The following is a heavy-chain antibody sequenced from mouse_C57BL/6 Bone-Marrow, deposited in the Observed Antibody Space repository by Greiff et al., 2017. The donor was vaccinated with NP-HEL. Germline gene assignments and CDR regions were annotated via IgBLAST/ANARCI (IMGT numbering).Heavy chain of an antibody. Sequence: VQLQQSGPELVKPGASVKISCKASGYAFSSSWMNWVKQRPGKGLEWIGRIYPGDGDTNYNGKFKGKATLTADKSSSAAYMQLSSLTSEDSAVCFCASYDYASSYDFDYWGQGTTLTVSS. D-gene: IGHD1-1*01. J-gene: IGHJ2*01. CDR1: GYAFSSSW. CDR2: IYPGDGDT. CDR3: ASYDYASSYDFDY. V-gene: IGHV1-82*01.